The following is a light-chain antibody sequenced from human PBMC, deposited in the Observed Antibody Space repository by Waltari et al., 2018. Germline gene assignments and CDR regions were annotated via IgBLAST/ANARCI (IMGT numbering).Light chain of an antibody. CDR2: GAS. CDR1: QSVRRNS. CDR3: QQYGNSPGT. Sequence: EIVLKQASGTPSLSPGERATFSCTASQSVRRNSVAWYQQKPGHAPRLLIYGASSRATGIPDRFGGSGSGTDFTLTISRLAPEDLAVYYCQQYGNSPGTFGQGTKLQIK. V-gene: IGKV3-20*01. J-gene: IGKJ2*01.